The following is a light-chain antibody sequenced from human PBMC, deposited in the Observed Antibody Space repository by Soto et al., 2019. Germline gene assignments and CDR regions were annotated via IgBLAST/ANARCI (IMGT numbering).Light chain of an antibody. CDR1: QSISSW. CDR3: QQYNSYPWT. Sequence: DIQMTQSPSTLSASVGDRVTITCRASQSISSWLAWYQQKPGKAPKLLIYKASTLESGVPSRFSGSGSGTELTLTISSLQPDDFATSYCQQYNSYPWTFGQGTKVEIK. V-gene: IGKV1-5*03. CDR2: KAS. J-gene: IGKJ1*01.